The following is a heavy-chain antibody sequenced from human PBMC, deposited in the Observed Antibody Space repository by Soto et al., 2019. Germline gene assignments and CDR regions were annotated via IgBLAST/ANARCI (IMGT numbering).Heavy chain of an antibody. CDR3: ARRSQWFGELLFFDN. CDR1: GGSISSYY. CDR2: IYYSGNT. V-gene: IGHV4-59*01. J-gene: IGHJ4*02. Sequence: ETLSLTCTVSGGSISSYYWSWIRQPPGKGLEWIGYIYYSGNTNCNPSLKSRVNISVDTSKNQFSLKLRSVTAADTAVYYCARRSQWFGELLFFDNWGQGTPVTVSS. D-gene: IGHD3-10*01.